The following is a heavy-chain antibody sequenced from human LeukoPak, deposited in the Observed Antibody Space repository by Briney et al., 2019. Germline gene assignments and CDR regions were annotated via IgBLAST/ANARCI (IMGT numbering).Heavy chain of an antibody. Sequence: PGGSLGLSCATSGFTFSSYSFNWVRQAPGKGLEWVSYISSVGTTIYYADSVKGRFTISRDNAKNSLYLQMNSLRAEDTAVYYCARVEQQLFDYWGQGTLVTVSS. CDR3: ARVEQQLFDY. CDR2: ISSVGTTI. V-gene: IGHV3-48*04. D-gene: IGHD6-13*01. CDR1: GFTFSSYS. J-gene: IGHJ4*02.